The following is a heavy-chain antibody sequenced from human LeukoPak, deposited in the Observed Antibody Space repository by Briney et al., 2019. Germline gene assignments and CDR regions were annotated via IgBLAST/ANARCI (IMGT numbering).Heavy chain of an antibody. Sequence: PGGSLRLSCAASGFTFSSYGMHWVRQAPGKGLEWVAFIRYDGSNKYYAESVKGRFTISRDNSKDTLHLQMNSLRAEDTAVYYCASHYGSGSNGPDYWGQGTLVTVSS. CDR3: ASHYGSGSNGPDY. V-gene: IGHV3-30*02. CDR2: IRYDGSNK. CDR1: GFTFSSYG. J-gene: IGHJ4*02. D-gene: IGHD3-10*01.